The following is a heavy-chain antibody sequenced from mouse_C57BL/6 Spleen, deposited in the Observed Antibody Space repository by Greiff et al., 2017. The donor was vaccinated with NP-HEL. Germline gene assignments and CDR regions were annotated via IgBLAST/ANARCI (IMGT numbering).Heavy chain of an antibody. CDR1: GYTFTDYY. Sequence: EVQLQQSGPELVKPGASVKISCKASGYTFTDYYMNWVKQSHGKSLEWIGDINPNNGGTSYNQKFKGKATLTVDKSSSTAYMELRSLTSEDSAVYYCARFGSSYVGWYFDVWGTGTTVTVSS. D-gene: IGHD1-1*01. CDR2: INPNNGGT. CDR3: ARFGSSYVGWYFDV. J-gene: IGHJ1*03. V-gene: IGHV1-26*01.